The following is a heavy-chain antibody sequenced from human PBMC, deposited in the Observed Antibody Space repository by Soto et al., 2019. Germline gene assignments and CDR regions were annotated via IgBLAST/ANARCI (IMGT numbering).Heavy chain of an antibody. Sequence: SETLSLTCTVSGGPISSSSYYWGWIRQPPGKGLEWIGSIYYSGNTYYNPSLKSRVTISVDTSKNQFSLKLSSVTAADTAVYYCASRTVLLHGFDPWGQGTLVTVSS. V-gene: IGHV4-39*01. J-gene: IGHJ5*02. CDR3: ASRTVLLHGFDP. CDR1: GGPISSSSYY. CDR2: IYYSGNT. D-gene: IGHD3-10*01.